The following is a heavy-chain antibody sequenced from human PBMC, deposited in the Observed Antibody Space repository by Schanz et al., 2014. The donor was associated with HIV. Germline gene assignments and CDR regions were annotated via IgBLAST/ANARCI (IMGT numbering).Heavy chain of an antibody. Sequence: EVQLLDSGGGLVQPVGSLRLSCEASGFTFSNYAMSWVRHTPGKGLEWVSSISSSGAYIYHADSLKGRFTVSRDNANNSVSLQMDSLRAEDTAVYYCAKEGKPVVVDGPRHWGQGVLVTVSS. J-gene: IGHJ4*02. CDR3: AKEGKPVVVDGPRH. CDR2: ISSSGAYI. D-gene: IGHD2-15*01. V-gene: IGHV3-21*01. CDR1: GFTFSNYA.